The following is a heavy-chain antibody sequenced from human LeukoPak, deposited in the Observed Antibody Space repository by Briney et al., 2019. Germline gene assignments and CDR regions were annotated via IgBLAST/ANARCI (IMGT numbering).Heavy chain of an antibody. CDR2: ISGSGGST. Sequence: GGSLRLSCAASGFTFSGYGMSWVRQAPGKGLKWVSAISGSGGSTYYADSVKGRITISRDNSKNTLYLQMNSLRAEDTAAYYCAKPGSSRGIGGRRPTKYYFDYWGQGTLVTVSS. J-gene: IGHJ4*02. V-gene: IGHV3-23*01. D-gene: IGHD6-6*01. CDR3: AKPGSSRGIGGRRPTKYYFDY. CDR1: GFTFSGYG.